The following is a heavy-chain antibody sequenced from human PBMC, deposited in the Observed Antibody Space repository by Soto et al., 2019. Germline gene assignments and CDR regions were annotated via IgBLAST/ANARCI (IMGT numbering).Heavy chain of an antibody. D-gene: IGHD6-13*01. V-gene: IGHV1-18*01. Sequence: ASVKVSCKASGYTFTSYGISWVRQAPGQGLEWMGWISAYNGNTNYAQKHQGRVTMTTDTSTSTAYMELRSLRSDDTAVYYCARYSSSLFRNYYYYGMDVWGQGTTVTVSS. J-gene: IGHJ6*02. CDR2: ISAYNGNT. CDR1: GYTFTSYG. CDR3: ARYSSSLFRNYYYYGMDV.